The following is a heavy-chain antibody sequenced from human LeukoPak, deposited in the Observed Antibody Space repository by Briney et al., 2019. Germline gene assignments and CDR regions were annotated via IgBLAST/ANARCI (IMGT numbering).Heavy chain of an antibody. Sequence: PGGSLRLSCAASGFTVSSNYMSWVRQAPGKGLEWVSVIYSGGSTYYANSVKGRFTISRDNSKNTLYLQMNSLRAEDTAVYYCARDFPTKAFDYWGQGTLVTVSS. CDR3: ARDFPTKAFDY. J-gene: IGHJ4*02. V-gene: IGHV3-66*01. CDR2: IYSGGST. D-gene: IGHD2/OR15-2a*01. CDR1: GFTVSSNY.